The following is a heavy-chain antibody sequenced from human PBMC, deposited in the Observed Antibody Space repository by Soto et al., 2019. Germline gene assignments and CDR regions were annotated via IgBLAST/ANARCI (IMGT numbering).Heavy chain of an antibody. V-gene: IGHV4-4*02. D-gene: IGHD6-19*01. Sequence: QVQLQESGPGLVKPSGTLSLTCAVSGGSISSSNWWSWVRQPPGKGLEWIGEIYHSGSTNCNPSLKSRATISVDKSKNQFSSKLSSVTAADTAVYYCARIAVAGTRFDYWGQGTLVTVSS. CDR3: ARIAVAGTRFDY. CDR1: GGSISSSNW. CDR2: IYHSGST. J-gene: IGHJ4*02.